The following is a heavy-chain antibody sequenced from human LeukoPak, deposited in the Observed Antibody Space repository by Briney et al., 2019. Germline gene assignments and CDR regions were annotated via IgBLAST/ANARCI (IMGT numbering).Heavy chain of an antibody. CDR3: ARELSQIVWGGLDY. Sequence: GGSLRLSCAASGFIFSHYGMHWVRQAPGKGLEWVAVIQNDASAENFADSVKGRFTISRDNSKNTVFLQMNSLRVEDTAVYYCARELSQIVWGGLDYGGQGTLVSVSS. CDR2: IQNDASAE. V-gene: IGHV3-33*05. D-gene: IGHD2-21*01. J-gene: IGHJ4*02. CDR1: GFIFSHYG.